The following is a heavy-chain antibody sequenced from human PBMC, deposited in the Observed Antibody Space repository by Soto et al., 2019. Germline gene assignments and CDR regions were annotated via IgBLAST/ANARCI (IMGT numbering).Heavy chain of an antibody. CDR1: GYTFTSYY. V-gene: IGHV1-46*01. CDR3: ATPQGHDDCLDS. CDR2: INPSGGST. Sequence: GASVKVSWKASGYTFTSYYMHWVRQAPGQGLEWMGIINPSGGSTSYAQKFQGRLTLTRDTPGNTAYLELNSLISEDTAVYYCATPQGHDDCLDSWGQGTLVTVSS. J-gene: IGHJ4*02. D-gene: IGHD2-21*02.